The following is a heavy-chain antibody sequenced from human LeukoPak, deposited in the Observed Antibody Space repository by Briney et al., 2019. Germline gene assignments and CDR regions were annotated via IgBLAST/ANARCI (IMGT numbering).Heavy chain of an antibody. CDR3: ATSLPTTVVITSFDY. CDR1: GFTFSSYS. CDR2: ISGSGGST. Sequence: GGSLRLSCAASGFTFSSYSMNWVRQAPGKGLEWVSAISGSGGSTYYADSVKGRFTISRDNSKNTLYLQMNSLRAEDTAVYYCATSLPTTVVITSFDYWGQGTLVTVSS. J-gene: IGHJ4*02. D-gene: IGHD4-23*01. V-gene: IGHV3-23*01.